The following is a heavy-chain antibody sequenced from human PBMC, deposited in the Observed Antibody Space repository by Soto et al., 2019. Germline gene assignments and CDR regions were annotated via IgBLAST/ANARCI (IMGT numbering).Heavy chain of an antibody. D-gene: IGHD6-19*01. J-gene: IGHJ4*02. CDR3: ARERFPAVAGVDY. V-gene: IGHV1-69*06. CDR1: GGTFSSYA. CDR2: IIPIFGTA. Sequence: SVKVSCKASGGTFSSYAISWVRQAPGQGLEWMGGIIPIFGTANYAQKFQGRVTITADKSTSTAYMELSSLRSEDTAVYYCARERFPAVAGVDYWGQGTLVTVSS.